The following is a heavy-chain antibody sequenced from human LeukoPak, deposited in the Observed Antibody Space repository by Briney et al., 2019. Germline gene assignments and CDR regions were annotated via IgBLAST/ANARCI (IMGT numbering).Heavy chain of an antibody. D-gene: IGHD1-7*01. J-gene: IGHJ5*02. CDR3: ARDEEDNWNYNWFDP. CDR1: GYTFTSYD. Sequence: ASVKVSCKASGYTFTSYDINWVRQATGQGLEWMGIINPSGGSTSYAQKFQGRVTMTRDMSTSTVYMELSSLRSEDTAVYYCARDEEDNWNYNWFDPWGQGTLVTVSS. V-gene: IGHV1-46*01. CDR2: INPSGGST.